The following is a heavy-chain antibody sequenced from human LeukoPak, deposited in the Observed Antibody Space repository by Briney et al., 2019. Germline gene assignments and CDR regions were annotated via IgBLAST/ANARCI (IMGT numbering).Heavy chain of an antibody. D-gene: IGHD3-3*01. CDR3: TRVRGDYDFWSGYFDY. V-gene: IGHV3-49*04. Sequence: PGGSLRLSCAASGFTFSSYWMRWVRQAPGKGPEWLGFIRRKVYGGTTEYAASVKGRITISRDDSRSVAYLQMNSLKIEDAAVYYCTRVRGDYDFWSGYFDYWGQGALVTVSS. CDR1: GFTFSSYW. CDR2: IRRKVYGGTT. J-gene: IGHJ4*02.